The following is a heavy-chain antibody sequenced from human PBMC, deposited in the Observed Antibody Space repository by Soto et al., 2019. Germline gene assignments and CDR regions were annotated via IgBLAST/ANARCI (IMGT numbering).Heavy chain of an antibody. V-gene: IGHV3-23*01. CDR2: ISGSGSTT. D-gene: IGHD2-2*01. J-gene: IGHJ3*02. CDR1: GFTFSSFA. CDR3: AKSKEEYCSTTSCSGNAFDI. Sequence: GASVKVSCAASGFTFSSFAMSWVRQAPGKGLEWVSAISGSGSTTYNADSVKGRFTISRDNSKNTIYVKMNSLRAEDTAVYYCAKSKEEYCSTTSCSGNAFDIWGQGTMVTVSS.